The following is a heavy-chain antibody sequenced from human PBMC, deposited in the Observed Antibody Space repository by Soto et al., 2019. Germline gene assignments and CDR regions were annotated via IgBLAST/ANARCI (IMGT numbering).Heavy chain of an antibody. CDR2: SSSSGGYT. J-gene: IGHJ6*02. V-gene: IGHV3-11*06. CDR3: ARSSGRRHVFKFGYGLDV. D-gene: IGHD3-10*01. CDR1: GFSVGDNY. Sequence: QVQLVESGGGLVEPGGALRLSCAASGFSVGDNYMTWIRQAPGKGLEWLSYSSSSGGYTNYADSVKGRFTISRDNAKNSLYLQMDSLRAEDSAVYFCARSSGRRHVFKFGYGLDVWGQGNTVTVSS.